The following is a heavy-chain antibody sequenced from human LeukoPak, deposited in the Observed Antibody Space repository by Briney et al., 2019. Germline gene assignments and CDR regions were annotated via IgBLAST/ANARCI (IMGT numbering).Heavy chain of an antibody. D-gene: IGHD3-10*01. CDR3: ARAMVRGVIFAFDY. V-gene: IGHV3-30-3*01. J-gene: IGHJ4*02. CDR1: GFTFSSYA. CDR2: ISYDGSNK. Sequence: GRSLRLSCAGSGFTFSSYAMHWVRQAPGKGLEWVAVISYDGSNKYYADSVKGRFTISRDNSKNTLYLQMNSLRAEDTAVYYCARAMVRGVIFAFDYWGQGTLVTVSS.